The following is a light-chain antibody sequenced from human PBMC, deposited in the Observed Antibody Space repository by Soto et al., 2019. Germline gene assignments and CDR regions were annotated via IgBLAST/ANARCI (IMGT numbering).Light chain of an antibody. Sequence: QTVVTQEPSFSVSPGGTVTLTCGLSSGSVSTSYYPSWYQQTPGQAPRTLIYSTNTRSSGVPDRFSGSILGNKAALTITGAEAYDESDYYCVLYMGSGIYWVFGGGTKVTVL. CDR2: STN. V-gene: IGLV8-61*01. CDR1: SGSVSTSYY. J-gene: IGLJ3*02. CDR3: VLYMGSGIYWV.